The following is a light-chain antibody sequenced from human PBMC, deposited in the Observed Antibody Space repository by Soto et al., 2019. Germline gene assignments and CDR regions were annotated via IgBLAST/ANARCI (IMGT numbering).Light chain of an antibody. V-gene: IGKV3D-15*01. CDR3: QQYNNWPPVT. CDR2: GAS. CDR1: QSISDT. J-gene: IGKJ1*01. Sequence: EIVMTQSSATLSVSPGGRATLSCRASQSISDTLAWYQQKPGQAPRRVIYGASTWGTDVPPRFSGSGSGTEFTLTISSLQSEDFAVYYCQQYNNWPPVTFGQGTKVDIK.